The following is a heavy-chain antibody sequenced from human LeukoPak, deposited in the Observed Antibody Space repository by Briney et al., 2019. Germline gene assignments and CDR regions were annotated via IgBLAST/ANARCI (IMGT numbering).Heavy chain of an antibody. J-gene: IGHJ4*02. CDR1: GFTFSNYD. CDR2: VDSGGST. V-gene: IGHV3-23*01. D-gene: IGHD3-10*01. Sequence: GGSLRLSCAASGFTFSNYDMSWVRQAPGKGQEWVSAVDSGGSTYYADSVKGRFAISRDNSKNMVYLQMSSLRVEDTAVYYCTNPFYGSGPRGYWGQGTLVTVSS. CDR3: TNPFYGSGPRGY.